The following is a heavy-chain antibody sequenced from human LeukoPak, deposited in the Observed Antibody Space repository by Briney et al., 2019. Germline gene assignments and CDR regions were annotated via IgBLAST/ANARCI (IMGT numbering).Heavy chain of an antibody. CDR3: ARGPLLGTFYYYYYSGMDV. Sequence: SETLSLTCAVYGGSLSGYYWSWIRQPPGKGLEWIGEINHSGSTNYNPSLKSRVTISVDTSKNQFSLKLSSVTAADTAVYYCARGPLLGTFYYYYYSGMDVWGKGTTVTVSS. CDR1: GGSLSGYY. D-gene: IGHD1-14*01. V-gene: IGHV4-34*01. J-gene: IGHJ6*04. CDR2: INHSGST.